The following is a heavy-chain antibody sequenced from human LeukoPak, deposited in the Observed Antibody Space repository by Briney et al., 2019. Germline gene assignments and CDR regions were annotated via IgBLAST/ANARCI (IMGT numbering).Heavy chain of an antibody. V-gene: IGHV3-30*03. CDR3: AGSIAVAGTIDY. CDR1: GFTFSSYG. CDR2: ISSDGSDK. D-gene: IGHD6-19*01. Sequence: GGSLRLSCAASGFTFSSYGMHWVRQAPGKGLEWVAVISSDGSDKYYADSVKGRFTISRDNSKNTLYLQMNSLRAEDTAMYYCAGSIAVAGTIDYWGQGTLVTVSS. J-gene: IGHJ4*02.